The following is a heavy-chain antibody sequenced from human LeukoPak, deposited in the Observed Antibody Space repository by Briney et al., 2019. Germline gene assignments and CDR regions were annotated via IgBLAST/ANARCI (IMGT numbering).Heavy chain of an antibody. V-gene: IGHV5-51*01. CDR2: IYPGDSDT. CDR1: GYRFTNYW. CDR3: VLSGSDNYFDY. J-gene: IGHJ4*02. D-gene: IGHD1-26*01. Sequence: ESLKISCKASGYRFTNYWIGWVRQMPGKGLEWMGIIYPGDSDTRYSPSFQGQVTISADKSISTASLQWSSLKASDTAMYYCVLSGSDNYFDYWGQGTLVTVSS.